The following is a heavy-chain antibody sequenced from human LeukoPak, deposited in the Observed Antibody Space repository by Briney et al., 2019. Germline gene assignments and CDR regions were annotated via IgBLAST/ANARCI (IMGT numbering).Heavy chain of an antibody. J-gene: IGHJ4*02. CDR3: ARERGEGY. CDR2: IYHTGST. D-gene: IGHD3-10*01. CDR1: GDSITSHY. V-gene: IGHV4-59*11. Sequence: SETLSLTCTVSGDSITSHYWNWIRQTPGKGLEWIGYIYHTGSTNYNPSLKSRGSISADTSNNRFSLRLYSVTAADTAVYYCARERGEGYWGQGILVTVSP.